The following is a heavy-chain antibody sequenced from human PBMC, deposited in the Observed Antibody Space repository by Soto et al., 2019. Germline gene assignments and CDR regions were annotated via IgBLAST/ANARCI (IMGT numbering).Heavy chain of an antibody. J-gene: IGHJ6*02. CDR3: AGPRGYSYGHYYYYYGMDV. Sequence: SETRSLTCAVYGGSFSCYYWSWIRQPPGKGLEWIGEINHSGSTNYNPSLKSRVTISVDTSKNQFSLKLSSVTAAGTAVYYCAGPRGYSYGHYYYYYGMDVWGQGTTVTVSS. CDR2: INHSGST. CDR1: GGSFSCYY. V-gene: IGHV4-34*01. D-gene: IGHD5-18*01.